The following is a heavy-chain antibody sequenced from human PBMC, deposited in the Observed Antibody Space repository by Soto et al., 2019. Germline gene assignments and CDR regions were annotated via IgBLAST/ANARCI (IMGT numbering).Heavy chain of an antibody. CDR1: GVSFSGYY. V-gene: IGHV4-34*01. Sequence: SETLSLTCAVFGVSFSGYYWNWIRQPPGKGLEWIGEINHSGSTNYNPSLKSRLTISVDTSKNQFSLKLSSVTAADTAVYYCARGWGSGVFDYWGQGTLVTVS. J-gene: IGHJ4*02. CDR3: ARGWGSGVFDY. CDR2: INHSGST. D-gene: IGHD6-19*01.